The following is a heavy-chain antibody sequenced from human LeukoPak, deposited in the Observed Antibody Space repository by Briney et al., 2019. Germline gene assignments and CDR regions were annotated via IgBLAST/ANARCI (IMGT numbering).Heavy chain of an antibody. CDR3: ARCNYYDSSDYNWFDP. V-gene: IGHV1-2*02. J-gene: IGHJ5*02. D-gene: IGHD3-22*01. CDR1: GYTFTGYY. Sequence: GASVKVSCKASGYTFTGYYMHWVRQAPGQGLEWMGWINPNSGGTNYAQKFQGRVTMTRDTSTSTAYMELSRLRSDDTAVYYCARCNYYDSSDYNWFDPWGQGTLVTVSS. CDR2: INPNSGGT.